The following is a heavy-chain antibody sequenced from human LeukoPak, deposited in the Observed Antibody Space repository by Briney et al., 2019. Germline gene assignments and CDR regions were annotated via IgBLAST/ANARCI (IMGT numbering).Heavy chain of an antibody. CDR3: TRGGSGSYSRDYYYMDV. D-gene: IGHD3-10*01. CDR1: GFTFGDYA. V-gene: IGHV3-49*04. J-gene: IGHJ6*03. CDR2: IRGKAYGGTT. Sequence: GRSLTLSCTASGFTFGDYAVSWVRQAPGKGREWVGFIRGKAYGGTTEYAASRKGRFTISRDDSKSIAYLQMNSLKTEDTAVYYCTRGGSGSYSRDYYYMDVWGKGTTVTVS.